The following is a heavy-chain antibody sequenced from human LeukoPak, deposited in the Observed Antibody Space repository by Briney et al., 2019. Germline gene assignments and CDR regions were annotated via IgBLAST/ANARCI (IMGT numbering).Heavy chain of an antibody. V-gene: IGHV3-74*01. CDR1: GFTFSNYW. CDR2: INSDGSST. D-gene: IGHD3-10*01. CDR3: ARDYYGSGGNWFDP. J-gene: IGHJ5*02. Sequence: QPGGSLRLSCAASGFTFSNYWMHWVRQAPGKGLVWVSRINSDGSSTSYADSVKGRFTISRDNAKNTLYLQMNSLRAEDTAVYYCARDYYGSGGNWFDPWGQGTLVTVSS.